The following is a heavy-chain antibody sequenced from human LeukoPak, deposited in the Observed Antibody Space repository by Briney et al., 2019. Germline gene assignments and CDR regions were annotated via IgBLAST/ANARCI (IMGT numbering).Heavy chain of an antibody. CDR2: ISGSGGST. CDR1: GFTYNTHG. D-gene: IGHD1-26*01. J-gene: IGHJ5*02. CDR3: AKWQRLWELVNDFIDWFDP. Sequence: PGRSLRLSCAASGFTYNTHGMHWIRQAPGKGLEWVSAISGSGGSTYYADSVKGRFTISRDNSKNTLYLQMNSLRAEDTAVYYCAKWQRLWELVNDFIDWFDPWGQGTLVTVSS. V-gene: IGHV3-23*01.